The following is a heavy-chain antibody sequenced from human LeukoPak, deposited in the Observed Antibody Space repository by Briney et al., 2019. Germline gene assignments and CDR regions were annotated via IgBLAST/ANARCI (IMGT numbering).Heavy chain of an antibody. CDR2: INSDGSST. Sequence: GGSLRLSCAASGFTFSSYWMHWVRQAPGKGLVWVSRINSDGSSTNYADSVKVRFTVSRDNAKNTLYLQMNSLRAEDTAVYYCARDISYTSGPPGYYWGQGTLVTVSS. CDR3: ARDISYTSGPPGYY. V-gene: IGHV3-74*01. J-gene: IGHJ4*02. CDR1: GFTFSSYW. D-gene: IGHD3-16*01.